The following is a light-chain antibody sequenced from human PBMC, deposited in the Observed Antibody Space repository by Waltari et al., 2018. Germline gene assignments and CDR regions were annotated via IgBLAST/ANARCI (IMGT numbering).Light chain of an antibody. V-gene: IGLV2-23*02. CDR1: SSDIGRYDL. CDR2: DVT. CDR3: CSYAGNYIWV. J-gene: IGLJ3*02. Sequence: QSALTQPAAVSGSPGQSVTISCTGASSDIGRYDLVSWYQQHPGNAPKLVISDVTKRPSAVSDRFSGSTSDDTASLTISGLQFEAEADYYCCSYAGNYIWVFGGGTRLTVL.